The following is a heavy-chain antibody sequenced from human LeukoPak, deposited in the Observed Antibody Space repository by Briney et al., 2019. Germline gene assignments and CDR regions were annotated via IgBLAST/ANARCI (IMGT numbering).Heavy chain of an antibody. Sequence: PGRSLRLSCAASGFTFSDYAMHWVRQAPGKGLEWVAVMLHDGSNQYYAASVKGRFTISRDNSKNTLFLQINSLRIEDTAVYYCAKDNYGLDVWGQGTTVTVS. CDR1: GFTFSDYA. J-gene: IGHJ6*02. V-gene: IGHV3-30-3*01. CDR3: AKDNYGLDV. CDR2: MLHDGSNQ.